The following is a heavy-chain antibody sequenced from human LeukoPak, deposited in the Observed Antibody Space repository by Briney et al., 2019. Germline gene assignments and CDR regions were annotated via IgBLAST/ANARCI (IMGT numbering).Heavy chain of an antibody. Sequence: SQTLSLTCTVSGGSISSGGYYWSWIRQHPGKGLEWIGYIYYSGSTYYNPSLKSRVTISVDTSKNQFSLKLSSVTAADTAVYFCAGGGGYYYDSSGYYCDYWGQGTLVTVSS. CDR2: IYYSGST. D-gene: IGHD3-22*01. V-gene: IGHV4-31*02. J-gene: IGHJ4*02. CDR1: GGSISSGGYY. CDR3: AGGGGYYYDSSGYYCDY.